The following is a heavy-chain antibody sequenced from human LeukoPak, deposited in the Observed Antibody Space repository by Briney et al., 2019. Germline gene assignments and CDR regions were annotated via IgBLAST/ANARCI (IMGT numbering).Heavy chain of an antibody. CDR3: VRSKSGTYGWFDP. CDR1: GGSITSYY. CDR2: IYYSGTT. J-gene: IGHJ5*02. D-gene: IGHD4-17*01. Sequence: SETLSLTCTVSGGSITSYYWSWIRQPPGKGLEWIGYIYYSGTTNYNPSLKSRVTISVDTSKNQFSLKVNSVTAADMAVYHCVRSKSGTYGWFDPWGQGTLVTVSS. V-gene: IGHV4-59*01.